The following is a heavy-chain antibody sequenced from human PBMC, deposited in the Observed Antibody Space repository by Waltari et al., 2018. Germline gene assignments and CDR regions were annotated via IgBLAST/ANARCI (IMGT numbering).Heavy chain of an antibody. CDR2: ISSDSNYI. CDR3: ATGGWGFYFDY. J-gene: IGHJ4*02. CDR1: QFSISTYN. Sequence: EVQLVESGGGLVKPGGSLRLSCVASQFSISTYNMNWVRQAPGKGLEWVASISSDSNYIHYADSVKGRFTISRDNAKNSLYLQMNSLRAEDTAVYYCATGGWGFYFDYWGQGTLVTVSS. D-gene: IGHD7-27*01. V-gene: IGHV3-21*01.